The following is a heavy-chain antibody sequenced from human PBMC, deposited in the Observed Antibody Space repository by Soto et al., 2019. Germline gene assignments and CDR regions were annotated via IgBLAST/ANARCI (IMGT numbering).Heavy chain of an antibody. V-gene: IGHV4-59*01. Sequence: SETLSLTCTVSGGSISSYYWSWIRQPPGKGLEWIGYIYYSGSTNYNPSLKSRVTISVDTSKNQFSLKLSSVTAADTAVYYCARDCGGDCSNSNEYFQHWGQGTLVTVSS. CDR2: IYYSGST. J-gene: IGHJ1*01. CDR1: GGSISSYY. CDR3: ARDCGGDCSNSNEYFQH. D-gene: IGHD2-21*02.